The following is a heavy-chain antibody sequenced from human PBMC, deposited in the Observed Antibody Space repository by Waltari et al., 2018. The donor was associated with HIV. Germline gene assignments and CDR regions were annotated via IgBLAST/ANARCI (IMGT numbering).Heavy chain of an antibody. CDR1: GFTFSIYW. V-gene: IGHV3-74*01. Sequence: EVQLVESGGALVQPGGSLILSCVASGFTFSIYWMHWIRQAPGKGLVWISRINSDGSSTSYSDSVKGRFTISRDNDKNTVYLEMNSLRAEDMALYYCARGSRRDRWDVTDSDWGQGTLVTVSS. J-gene: IGHJ4*02. CDR3: ARGSRRDRWDVTDSD. CDR2: INSDGSST. D-gene: IGHD1-26*01.